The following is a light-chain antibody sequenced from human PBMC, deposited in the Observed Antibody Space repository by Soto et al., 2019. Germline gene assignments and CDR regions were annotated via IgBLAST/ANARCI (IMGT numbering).Light chain of an antibody. J-gene: IGKJ2*01. V-gene: IGKV4-1*01. CDR3: QQYESTPPT. Sequence: DIVMTQSPDSLAVSLGERATINCKSSQSVLYSSNNKNYLAWYQQRPGQPPKLLIYWASTRESGGPDRFSGSWSGTDFALTITSLQAEDVAVYYCQQYESTPPTFGQGTKLEIK. CDR1: QSVLYSSNNKNY. CDR2: WAS.